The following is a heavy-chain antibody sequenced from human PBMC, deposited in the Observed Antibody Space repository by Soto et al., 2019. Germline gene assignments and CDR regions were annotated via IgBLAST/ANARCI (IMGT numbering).Heavy chain of an antibody. V-gene: IGHV3-23*01. CDR3: AKDRSVGVTPEDAFDI. J-gene: IGHJ3*02. CDR1: GFTFSSYA. CDR2: ISGSGGST. D-gene: IGHD2-21*02. Sequence: EVQLLESGGGLVQPGGSLRLSCAASGFTFSSYAMSWVRQAPGKGLEWVSAISGSGGSTYYADSVKGRFTISRDNSKNTLYLQMNSLRAEDTAVYYCAKDRSVGVTPEDAFDIWGQGTMVTVSS.